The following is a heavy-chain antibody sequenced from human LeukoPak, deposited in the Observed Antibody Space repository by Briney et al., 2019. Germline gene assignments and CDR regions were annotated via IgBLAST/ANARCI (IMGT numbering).Heavy chain of an antibody. V-gene: IGHV4-59*01. CDR2: IAYSRST. J-gene: IGHJ4*02. D-gene: IGHD3-16*01. CDR1: SGSISSYY. Sequence: SETLSLTCTVSSGSISSYYWSWIRQPPGKGLEWIGYIAYSRSTNYNPCLKSRVTISVDTSKNQFSLKLSSVTAAETAVYYCARGRITFGGVDYWGQGTLVTVSS. CDR3: ARGRITFGGVDY.